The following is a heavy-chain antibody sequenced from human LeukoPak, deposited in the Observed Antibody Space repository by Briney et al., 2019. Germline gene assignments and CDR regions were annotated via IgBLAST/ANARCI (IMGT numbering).Heavy chain of an antibody. CDR2: INPSGGST. CDR1: GYTFTSYY. V-gene: IGHV1-46*01. D-gene: IGHD2-2*02. J-gene: IGHJ6*03. CDR3: ARVAAEVVGLPGAIGFGWLRRDYYYMDV. Sequence: ASVKVSCKASGYTFTSYYMHWVRQAPGEGLEWMGIINPSGGSTTYAQKLQGRVTMTRDMSTSTVYMDLSSLRSEDTAVYYCARVAAEVVGLPGAIGFGWLRRDYYYMDVWGKGTTVTVSS.